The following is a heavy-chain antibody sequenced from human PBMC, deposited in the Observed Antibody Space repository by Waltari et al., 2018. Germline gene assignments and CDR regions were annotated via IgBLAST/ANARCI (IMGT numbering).Heavy chain of an antibody. CDR3: ARGLDTAMVPFDY. J-gene: IGHJ4*02. D-gene: IGHD5-18*01. CDR2: IKQDGSEK. CDR1: GFTFSSYW. Sequence: EVQLVESGGGLVQPGGSLRLSCAASGFTFSSYWQSWVRQAPGKGLEWVANIKQDGSEKYYVDSVKGRFTISRDNAKNSLYLQMNSLRAEDTAVYYCARGLDTAMVPFDYWGQGTLVTVSS. V-gene: IGHV3-7*01.